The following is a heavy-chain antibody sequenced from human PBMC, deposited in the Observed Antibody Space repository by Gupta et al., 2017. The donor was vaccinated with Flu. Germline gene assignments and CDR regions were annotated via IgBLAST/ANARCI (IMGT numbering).Heavy chain of an antibody. Sequence: QVQLQQWGAGLLKPSETLSLTCAVYGGSFSGYYWSWIRQPPGKGLEWIGEINHSGSTNYNPSLKSRVTISVDTSKNQFSLKLSSVTAADTAVYYCARMIAGNYFDYWGQGTLVTVSS. CDR1: GGSFSGYY. J-gene: IGHJ4*02. V-gene: IGHV4-34*01. D-gene: IGHD3-22*01. CDR2: INHSGST. CDR3: ARMIAGNYFDY.